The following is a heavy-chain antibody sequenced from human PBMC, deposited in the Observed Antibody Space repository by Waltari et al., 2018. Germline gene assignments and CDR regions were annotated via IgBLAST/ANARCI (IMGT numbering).Heavy chain of an antibody. CDR2: ISHRGTA. CDR1: GAPLNTPGYS. J-gene: IGHJ4*02. CDR3: ARINWGNPRGLDY. D-gene: IGHD7-27*01. V-gene: IGHV4-30-2*01. Sequence: QVRLQESGSRLVEPSQTLSLTCAVSGDSVSGAPLNTPGYSWSWFRPQRGKGLEWIGYISHRGTAYSIPSLTSRVTMSLDRPKRQFSLRLTSVSAADTAIYYCARINWGNPRGLDYWGQGALVTVSS.